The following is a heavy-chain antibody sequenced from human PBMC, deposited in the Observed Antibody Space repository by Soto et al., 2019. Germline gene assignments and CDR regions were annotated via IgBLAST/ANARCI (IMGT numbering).Heavy chain of an antibody. J-gene: IGHJ2*01. CDR3: ARAVAVAGPDSWYFDL. CDR1: GFTFSSYG. V-gene: IGHV3-33*01. CDR2: IWYDGSNK. D-gene: IGHD6-19*01. Sequence: QVQLVESGGGVVQPGRSLRLSCAASGFTFSSYGMHWVRQAPDKGLEWVAVIWYDGSNKYYADSVKGRFIISRDNSKNTLYLQMHSLRAEDTAVYYCARAVAVAGPDSWYFDLWGRGTLVTVSS.